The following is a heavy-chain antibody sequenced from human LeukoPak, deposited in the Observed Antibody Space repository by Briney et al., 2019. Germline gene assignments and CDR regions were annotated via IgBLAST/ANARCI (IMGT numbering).Heavy chain of an antibody. CDR2: IRQDGSDK. CDR1: GFTFNSYW. J-gene: IGHJ4*02. Sequence: GGSLRLSCSASGFTFNSYWMSWVRQAPEKGPEWLANIRQDGSDKQYVDSVKGRFAISRDNAKNPLYLQMDSLSAEDTAVYYCARRSGGSPIDDWGQGTLVTVSS. D-gene: IGHD3-16*01. V-gene: IGHV3-7*01. CDR3: ARRSGGSPIDD.